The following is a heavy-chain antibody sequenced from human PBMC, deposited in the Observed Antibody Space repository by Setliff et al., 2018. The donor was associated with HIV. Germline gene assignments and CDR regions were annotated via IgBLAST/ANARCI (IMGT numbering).Heavy chain of an antibody. D-gene: IGHD1-1*01. CDR3: ARDMWNRRMFYFDS. J-gene: IGHJ4*02. V-gene: IGHV3-7*01. Sequence: PGGSLRLSCAASGFTFSDYWMTWVRQAPGKGLEWVANIKQDGSEKYYADSVKGRFTISRDNSKNRPYLQMNGLRVEDTAVYYCARDMWNRRMFYFDSWGQGTLVTVSS. CDR1: GFTFSDYW. CDR2: IKQDGSEK.